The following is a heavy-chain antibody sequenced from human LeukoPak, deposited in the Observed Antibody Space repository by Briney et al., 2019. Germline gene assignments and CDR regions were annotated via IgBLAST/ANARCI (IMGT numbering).Heavy chain of an antibody. CDR1: GFTFSSYS. V-gene: IGHV3-21*01. CDR3: ARVSGPGMNEYFHL. J-gene: IGHJ1*01. Sequence: PGGSLRLSCAASGFTFSSYSMNWVRQAPGKGLEWVSSISSGSSYISYADSVKGRLTISRDNAKNTLYLQMNNLRVEDTAVYYCARVSGPGMNEYFHLWGQGTLVTVSS. CDR2: ISSGSSYI. D-gene: IGHD3-10*01.